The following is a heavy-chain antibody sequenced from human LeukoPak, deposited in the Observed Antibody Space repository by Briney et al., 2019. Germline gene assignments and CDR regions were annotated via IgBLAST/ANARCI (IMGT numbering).Heavy chain of an antibody. CDR1: GGSISSYY. CDR2: IYYSGST. J-gene: IGHJ4*02. D-gene: IGHD3-22*01. V-gene: IGHV4-59*01. Sequence: SETLSLTCTVSGGSISSYYWSWIRQPPGKGLEWIGYIYYSGSTNYNPSLKSRVTISVDTSKNQFSLKLSSVTAADTAVYYCARGDDGSGYYIDYWGQGTLVTVSS. CDR3: ARGDDGSGYYIDY.